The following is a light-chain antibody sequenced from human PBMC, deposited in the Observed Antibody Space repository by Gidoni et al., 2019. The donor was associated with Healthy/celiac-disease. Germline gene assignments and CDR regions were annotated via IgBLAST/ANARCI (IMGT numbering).Light chain of an antibody. CDR3: QQYNSYTYT. CDR2: DAS. V-gene: IGKV1-5*01. J-gene: IGKJ2*01. Sequence: GDRVTITCRASQSISSWLAWYQQKPGKAPKLLIYDASRLESGVPSRFSGSGSGTEFTLTISSLQPDDFATYYCQQYNSYTYTFGQGTKLEIK. CDR1: QSISSW.